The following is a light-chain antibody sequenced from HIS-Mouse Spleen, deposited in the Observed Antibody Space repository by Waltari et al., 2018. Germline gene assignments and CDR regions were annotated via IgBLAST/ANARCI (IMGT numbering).Light chain of an antibody. V-gene: IGKV3-15*01. CDR1: QGVSSN. CDR2: GAS. CDR3: QQYNNWPPGLFT. Sequence: EIVMTQSPATLSVSPGERATLSCRASQGVSSNLAWYQQKPGQAPRPLIYGASTRATGIPARFSGSGSGTEFTLTISSLQSEDFAVYYCQQYNNWPPGLFTFGPGTKVDIK. J-gene: IGKJ3*01.